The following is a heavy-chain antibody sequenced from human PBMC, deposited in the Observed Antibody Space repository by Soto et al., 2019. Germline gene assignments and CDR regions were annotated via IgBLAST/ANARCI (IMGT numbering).Heavy chain of an antibody. Sequence: SETLSLTCAVYGGSFSGYYWSWIRQPPGKGLEWIGEINHSGSTNYNPSLKSRVTISVDTSKNQFSLKLSSVTAADTAVYYCARGATPTGYHLAKYFTNGVCPGLSHLDVCGQGTTVTVSS. J-gene: IGHJ6*02. D-gene: IGHD2-8*01. CDR3: ARGATPTGYHLAKYFTNGVCPGLSHLDV. V-gene: IGHV4-34*01. CDR1: GGSFSGYY. CDR2: INHSGST.